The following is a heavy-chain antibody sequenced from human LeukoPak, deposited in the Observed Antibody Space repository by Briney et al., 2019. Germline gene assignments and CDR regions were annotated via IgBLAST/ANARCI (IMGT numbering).Heavy chain of an antibody. CDR2: ISSSSSTI. J-gene: IGHJ6*02. V-gene: IGHV3-48*04. Sequence: PGGSLRLSCAASGFTFSSYSMNWVRQAPGKGLEWVSYISSSSSTIYYADSVKGRFTISRDNAKNSLYLQKNSLRAEDTAVYYCARDQVSEVWFGESGYYGMDVWGQGTTVTVSS. D-gene: IGHD3-10*01. CDR1: GFTFSSYS. CDR3: ARDQVSEVWFGESGYYGMDV.